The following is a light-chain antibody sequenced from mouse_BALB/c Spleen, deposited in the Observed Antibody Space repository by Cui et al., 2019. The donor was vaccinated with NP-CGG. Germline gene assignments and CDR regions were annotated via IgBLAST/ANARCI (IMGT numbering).Light chain of an antibody. CDR1: TGAVTTSNY. Sequence: QAVVTEESLLTTSPGETVTLTCRSSTGAVTTSNYANWVQEKPDHLFTGLIGGTNNRAPGVPARFSGSLIGDKAALTITGAQTEDEAIYFCALWYSNHWVFGRGTKLTVL. V-gene: IGLV1*01. CDR2: GTN. CDR3: ALWYSNHWV. J-gene: IGLJ1*01.